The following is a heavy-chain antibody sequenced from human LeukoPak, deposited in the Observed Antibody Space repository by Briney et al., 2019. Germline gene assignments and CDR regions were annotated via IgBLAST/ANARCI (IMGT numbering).Heavy chain of an antibody. V-gene: IGHV4-39*02. D-gene: IGHD5-18*01. CDR3: ARLHTAMVDY. CDR1: GGSISSSNFY. CDR2: IYYSGSA. J-gene: IGHJ4*02. Sequence: SETLSLTCTVSGGSISSSNFYWGWIRQPPGTGLEWIGSIYYSGSAYYNPSLKSRVTMSVDTSKSHFSLKLSSVTAADTAVYYCARLHTAMVDYWGQGTLVTVSS.